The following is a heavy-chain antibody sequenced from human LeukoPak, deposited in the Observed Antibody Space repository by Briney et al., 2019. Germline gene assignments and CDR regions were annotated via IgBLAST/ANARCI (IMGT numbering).Heavy chain of an antibody. V-gene: IGHV3-23*01. CDR1: GFTFSSYG. CDR2: ISGSGGST. Sequence: QTGGSLRLSCAASGFTFSSYGMSWVRQAPGKGLEWVSAISGSGGSTYYADSVKGRFTISRDNSKNSLYLQMNSLRAEDTALYYCARDRSYYGSGIDYWGQGTLVTVSS. D-gene: IGHD3-10*01. CDR3: ARDRSYYGSGIDY. J-gene: IGHJ4*02.